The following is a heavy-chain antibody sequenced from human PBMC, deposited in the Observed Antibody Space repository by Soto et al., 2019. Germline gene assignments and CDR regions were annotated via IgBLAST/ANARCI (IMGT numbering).Heavy chain of an antibody. CDR2: ISGSDDST. J-gene: IGHJ6*02. CDR1: GFTFSSYA. CDR3: APRGV. V-gene: IGHV3-23*01. D-gene: IGHD3-10*01. Sequence: EVQLLESGGGLVQPGGSLRLSCAASGFTFSSYAMSWVRQAPGKGLEWVSAISGSDDSTYYADSVKGRFTISRDNTKNTLYLQMGCLRADETAVYYCAPRGVWGQGTTVTVSS.